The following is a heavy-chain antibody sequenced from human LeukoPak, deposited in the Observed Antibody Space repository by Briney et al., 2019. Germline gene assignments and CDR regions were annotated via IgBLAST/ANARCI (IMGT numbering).Heavy chain of an antibody. Sequence: PGGSLRLSCAASGFTVSSNYMSWVRQAPGKGLEWVSVIFSGGGTYYTDSVKGRFTISRDNSKNMLFLQMNSLRAEDTAVYYCVGTGPLSSNGWDFNYWGQGTLVTVSS. J-gene: IGHJ4*02. D-gene: IGHD6-19*01. CDR2: IFSGGGT. CDR3: VGTGPLSSNGWDFNY. V-gene: IGHV3-53*01. CDR1: GFTVSSNY.